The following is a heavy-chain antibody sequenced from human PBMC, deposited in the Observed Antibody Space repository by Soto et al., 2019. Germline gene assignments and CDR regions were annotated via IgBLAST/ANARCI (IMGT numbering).Heavy chain of an antibody. V-gene: IGHV1-18*01. D-gene: IGHD2-15*01. CDR3: ARDSVYCSGGSCYPFDY. Sequence: ASGNVSCTASGYTFTNEGISWVRQAPGQGREWMGWISADNGNTNYAQKFQGRVTMTTDTSASTAYMELRSLRSDDTAVYYCARDSVYCSGGSCYPFDYWG. CDR1: GYTFTNEG. J-gene: IGHJ4*01. CDR2: ISADNGNT.